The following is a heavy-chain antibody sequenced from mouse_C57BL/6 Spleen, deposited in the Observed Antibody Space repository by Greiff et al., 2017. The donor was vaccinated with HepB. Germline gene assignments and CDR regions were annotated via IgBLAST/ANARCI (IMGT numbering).Heavy chain of an antibody. J-gene: IGHJ2*01. Sequence: VVKPGASVKISCKVSGYTFTDHTIHWMKRRPEQGLEWIGYIYTRDGSTKYNEKFKSKATLTADKSSSTAYMQLNSLTSEDSAVYFCARNDGFDYWGQGTTLTVSS. CDR3: ARNDGFDY. V-gene: IGHV1-78*01. D-gene: IGHD2-3*01. CDR2: IYTRDGST. CDR1: GYTFTDHT.